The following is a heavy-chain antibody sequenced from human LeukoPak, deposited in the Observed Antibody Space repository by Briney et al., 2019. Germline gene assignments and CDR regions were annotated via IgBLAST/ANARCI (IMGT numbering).Heavy chain of an antibody. CDR2: IYYTGST. J-gene: IGHJ5*02. CDR1: GGSISNYY. V-gene: IGHV4-59*01. Sequence: SETLSLTCTVSGGSISNYYWSWIRQPPGKGLEWIGYIYYTGSTNYNPSLKSRVTISVDTSKNQFSLKLSSVTAADTAVYYCARDQGRTWGQGTLVTVSS. D-gene: IGHD1-26*01. CDR3: ARDQGRT.